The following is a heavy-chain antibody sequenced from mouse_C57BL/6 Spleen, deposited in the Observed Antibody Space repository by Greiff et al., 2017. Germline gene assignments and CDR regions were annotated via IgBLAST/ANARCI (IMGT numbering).Heavy chain of an antibody. D-gene: IGHD1-1*01. CDR2: IDPNSGGT. CDR1: GYTFTSYW. J-gene: IGHJ1*03. Sequence: QVQLQQPGAELVKPGASVKLSCKASGYTFTSYWMHWVKQRPGRGLEWIGRIDPNSGGTKYNEKFKSKATLTVDKPSSTAYVQLSSLTSEDAAVYYCARELLRSWYFDVWGTGTTVTVSS. V-gene: IGHV1-72*01. CDR3: ARELLRSWYFDV.